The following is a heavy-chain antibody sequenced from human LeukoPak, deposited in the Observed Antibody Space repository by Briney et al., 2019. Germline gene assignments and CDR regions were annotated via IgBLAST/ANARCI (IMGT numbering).Heavy chain of an antibody. D-gene: IGHD3-16*01. CDR3: ATAFGSGFDF. CDR2: ITPGGSYI. J-gene: IGHJ4*02. V-gene: IGHV3-21*01. CDR1: GFTFSDHH. Sequence: PGGSLRLSCAASGFTFSDHHMDWVRQAPGKGLEWVSSITPGGSYISYVDSLKGRFTISRDNAKNSLYLQMNSLRGEDTAVYYCATAFGSGFDFWGQGTLVTVSS.